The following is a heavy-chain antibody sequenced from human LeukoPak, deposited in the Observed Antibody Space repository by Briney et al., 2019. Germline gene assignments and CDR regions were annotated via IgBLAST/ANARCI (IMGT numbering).Heavy chain of an antibody. CDR1: GGSISDYF. CDR2: VFYNGST. V-gene: IGHV4-59*08. CDR3: ARGGGRYYDILTGYYKDYFDY. Sequence: SETLSLTCTVSGGSISDYFWSWIRQPPGKGLEWVGYVFYNGSTNYNPSLKSRVTISVDTSKNQFSLKLSSVTAADTAVYYCARGGGRYYDILTGYYKDYFDYWGQGTLVTVSS. J-gene: IGHJ4*02. D-gene: IGHD3-9*01.